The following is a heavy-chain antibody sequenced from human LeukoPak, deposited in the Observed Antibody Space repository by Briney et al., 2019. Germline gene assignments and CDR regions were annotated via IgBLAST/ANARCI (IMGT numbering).Heavy chain of an antibody. CDR1: GFTFNNCW. Sequence: PGGSLRLSCEASGFTFNNCWMHWVRQAPGKGLVWVSHIENNGRSTNYADSAKGRFTISRDNTRNTLSLEMNNLRAEDTAIYYCAREKVVASQYYYYGMDVWGQGTTVTVSS. V-gene: IGHV3-74*01. CDR2: IENNGRST. J-gene: IGHJ6*02. CDR3: AREKVVASQYYYYGMDV. D-gene: IGHD2-15*01.